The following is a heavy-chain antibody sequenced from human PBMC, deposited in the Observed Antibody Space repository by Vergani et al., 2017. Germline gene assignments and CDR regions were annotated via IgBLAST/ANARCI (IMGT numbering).Heavy chain of an antibody. CDR2: IYYSGST. J-gene: IGHJ6*03. V-gene: IGHV4-59*12. CDR3: ARGSSWDNYYYYYMDV. CDR1: GGSISSYY. Sequence: QVQLQESGPGLVKPSETLSLTCTVSGGSISSYYWSWIRQPPGKGLEWIGYIYYSGSTNYNPSLKSRVTISVDTSKNQFSLKLSSVTAADTAVYYCARGSSWDNYYYYYMDVWGKGP. D-gene: IGHD6-6*01.